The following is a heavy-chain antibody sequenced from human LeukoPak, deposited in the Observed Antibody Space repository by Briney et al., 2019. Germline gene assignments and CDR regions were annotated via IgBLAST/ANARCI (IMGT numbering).Heavy chain of an antibody. CDR1: GFTFSSYG. D-gene: IGHD1-26*01. J-gene: IGHJ4*02. CDR2: IRYDGSNK. Sequence: GGSLRLSCAASGFTFSSYGMHWVRQAPGKGLEWVAFIRYDGSNKYYADSVKGRFTISRDNSKNTLYLQMNSLRAEDTAVYYCAKDSRRWELYFDYWGQGTLVTVSS. CDR3: AKDSRRWELYFDY. V-gene: IGHV3-30*02.